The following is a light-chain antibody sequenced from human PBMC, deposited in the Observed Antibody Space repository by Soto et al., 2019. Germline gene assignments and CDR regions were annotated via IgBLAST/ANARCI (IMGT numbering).Light chain of an antibody. V-gene: IGLV2-14*01. Sequence: QSALTQPASVSGSPGQSITISCTGTSSDVGAYNCVSWYQQHPGEAPRLMIYDVSYRPAGVSNRFSGSKSGNTASLTISGLRAEDEAEYYCSSYSSISYVIFGGGTKL. CDR1: SSDVGAYNC. CDR2: DVS. CDR3: SSYSSISYVI. J-gene: IGLJ2*01.